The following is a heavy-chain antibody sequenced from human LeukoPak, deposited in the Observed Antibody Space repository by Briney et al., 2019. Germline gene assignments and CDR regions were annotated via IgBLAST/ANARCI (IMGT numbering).Heavy chain of an antibody. V-gene: IGHV4-34*01. CDR1: GGSFSGYY. CDR2: INHSGST. J-gene: IGHJ6*03. Sequence: SETLSLTCAVYGGSFSGYYWSWIRQPPGKGLEWIGEINHSGSTNYNPSLKSRVTISVDTSKNQFSLKLSSVTAADTAVYYCARNLRYCSGGSCSWVYYYYMDVWGKGTTVTVSS. D-gene: IGHD2-15*01. CDR3: ARNLRYCSGGSCSWVYYYYMDV.